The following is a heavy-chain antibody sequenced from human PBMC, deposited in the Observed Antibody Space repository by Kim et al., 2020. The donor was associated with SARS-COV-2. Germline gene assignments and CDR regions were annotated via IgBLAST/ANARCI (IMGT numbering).Heavy chain of an antibody. J-gene: IGHJ4*02. D-gene: IGHD6-13*01. V-gene: IGHV1-3*01. Sequence: YSQKFQGRVTITRDTSASTAYMELSSLRSEDTAVYYCATGIAAAGRLFDYWGQGTLVTVSS. CDR3: ATGIAAAGRLFDY.